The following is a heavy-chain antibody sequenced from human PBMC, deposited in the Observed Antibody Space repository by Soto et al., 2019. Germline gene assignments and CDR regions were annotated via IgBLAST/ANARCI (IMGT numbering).Heavy chain of an antibody. CDR3: ATSYDSGFDP. CDR2: INAGNGNT. V-gene: IGHV1-3*01. Sequence: ASVKVSCKASGYTFTSYAMHWVRQAPGQRLEWMGWINAGNGNTNYAQNFQGRVTMTADTSSSTAYMELRGLRSDDTAKYYCATSYDSGFDPWGQGTLVTVSS. D-gene: IGHD3-3*01. J-gene: IGHJ5*02. CDR1: GYTFTSYA.